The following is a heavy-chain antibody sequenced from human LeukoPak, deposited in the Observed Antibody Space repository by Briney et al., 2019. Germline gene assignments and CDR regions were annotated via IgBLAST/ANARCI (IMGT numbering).Heavy chain of an antibody. Sequence: GGSLRLSCAASGFRFNTYWMSWVRQAPGKGLEGVANMKEDGSEKSYVDSVKGRFTISRDNSKNTLYLQVNSLRAEDTAVYYCARAVVVVAATRRAFDIWGQGTMVTVSS. J-gene: IGHJ3*02. V-gene: IGHV3-7*02. CDR3: ARAVVVVAATRRAFDI. CDR2: MKEDGSEK. CDR1: GFRFNTYW. D-gene: IGHD2-15*01.